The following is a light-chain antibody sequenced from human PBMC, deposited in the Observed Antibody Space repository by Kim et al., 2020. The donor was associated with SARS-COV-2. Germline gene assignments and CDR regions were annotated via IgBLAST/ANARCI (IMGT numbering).Light chain of an antibody. CDR2: AAS. J-gene: IGKJ1*01. V-gene: IGKV1-9*01. Sequence: DIQLTQSPSFLSASVGDRVTITCRASQGISSYLAWYQQKPGKAPKLLIYAASTLQSGVSSRFSGSGSGTEFTLAISSLQPEDFATYYCQQLYSYPRTFGQGTKVEIK. CDR1: QGISSY. CDR3: QQLYSYPRT.